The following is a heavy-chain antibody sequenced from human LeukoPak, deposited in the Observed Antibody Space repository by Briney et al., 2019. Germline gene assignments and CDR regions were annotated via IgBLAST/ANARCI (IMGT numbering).Heavy chain of an antibody. CDR1: GFTFSSYS. D-gene: IGHD5-18*01. CDR2: ISSSSSYI. CDR3: ARDAGDTAMVLDY. J-gene: IGHJ4*02. Sequence: GGSLRLSCAASGFTFSSYSMNWVRQAPGKGLEWVSSISSSSSYIYYADSVKGRFTISRDNAKNSLYLQMNSLRAEDTAVYYCARDAGDTAMVLDYWGQRTLVTVSS. V-gene: IGHV3-21*01.